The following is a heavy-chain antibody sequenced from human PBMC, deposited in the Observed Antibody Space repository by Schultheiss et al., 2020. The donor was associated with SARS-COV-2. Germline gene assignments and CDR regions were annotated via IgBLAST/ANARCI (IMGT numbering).Heavy chain of an antibody. Sequence: GGSLRLSCAASGFTFSSYSMNWVRQAPGKGLEWVSSISSSSSYIYYADSVKGRFTISRDNAKNSLYLQMNSLRAEDTAVYYCAIYGDSPDYFDYWGQGTLVTVSS. CDR2: ISSSSSYI. CDR1: GFTFSSYS. V-gene: IGHV3-21*01. D-gene: IGHD4-17*01. CDR3: AIYGDSPDYFDY. J-gene: IGHJ4*02.